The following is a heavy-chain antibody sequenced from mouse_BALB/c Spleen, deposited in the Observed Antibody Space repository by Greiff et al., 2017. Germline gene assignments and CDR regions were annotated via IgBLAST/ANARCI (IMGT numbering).Heavy chain of an antibody. CDR2: IDPANGNT. D-gene: IGHD1-2*01. Sequence: VQLQQSGAELVKPGASVTLSCTASGFYIKDTYMHWVKQRPEQGLEWIGRIDPANGNTKYDPKFQGKATITADTSSNAAYLQLSSLTSDDTAVYYCASRRITTALFDYWGQGTTLTVSS. J-gene: IGHJ2*01. CDR3: ASRRITTALFDY. V-gene: IGHV14-3*02. CDR1: GFYIKDTY.